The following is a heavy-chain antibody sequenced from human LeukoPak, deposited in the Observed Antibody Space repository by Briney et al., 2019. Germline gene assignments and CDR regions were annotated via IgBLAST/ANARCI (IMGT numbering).Heavy chain of an antibody. Sequence: GGSLRLSCAASGFTFSNYGMHWVRQAPGKGLEWVAVISYDGSNKYYADSVKGRFTISRDNSKNSLYLQMNSLRAEDTAVYYCARVLQALDYWGQGTLVTVSS. D-gene: IGHD4-11*01. CDR1: GFTFSNYG. CDR3: ARVLQALDY. V-gene: IGHV3-30*03. CDR2: ISYDGSNK. J-gene: IGHJ4*02.